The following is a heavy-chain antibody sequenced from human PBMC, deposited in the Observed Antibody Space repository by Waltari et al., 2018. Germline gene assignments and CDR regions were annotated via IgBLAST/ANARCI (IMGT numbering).Heavy chain of an antibody. D-gene: IGHD6-6*01. J-gene: IGHJ4*02. CDR1: GYTLTELS. V-gene: IGHV1-24*01. CDR2: VDPEDGET. Sequence: VQLVQSGAEVKKPGASVKVSCKVSGYTLTELSMHWVRQAPGKGLEWMGRVDPEDGETIYAEKFQGRVTITADTSTDTAYMELSSLRSEDTAVYYCATVYSSSSGYWGQGTLVTVSS. CDR3: ATVYSSSSGY.